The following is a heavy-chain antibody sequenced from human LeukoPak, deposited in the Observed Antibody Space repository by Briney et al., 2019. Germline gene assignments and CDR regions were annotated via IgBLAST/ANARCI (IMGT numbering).Heavy chain of an antibody. CDR2: ISYDGSNK. V-gene: IGHV3-30*18. Sequence: GGSLRLSCAASGFTFSSYGMHWVRQAPGKGLEWVAFISYDGSNKYYADSVKGRFTISRDNSKNTLYLQMNSLRAEDTAVYYCAKVPILRRRGYYDTSGPIDYWGQGTLVTVSS. CDR1: GFTFSSYG. CDR3: AKVPILRRRGYYDTSGPIDY. J-gene: IGHJ4*02. D-gene: IGHD3-22*01.